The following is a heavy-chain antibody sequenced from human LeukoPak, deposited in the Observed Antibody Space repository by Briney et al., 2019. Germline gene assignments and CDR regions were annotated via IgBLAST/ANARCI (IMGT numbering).Heavy chain of an antibody. J-gene: IGHJ4*02. V-gene: IGHV3-7*01. D-gene: IGHD1-1*01. CDR2: IKFDGNEE. CDR1: GFSFSSYW. CDR3: KSGGAAPGSFDY. Sequence: GGSLRLFCAASGFSFSSYWMRWMRQAPGKGLEWVANIKFDGNEEYYVDSVKGRFTISRDNAKNSLYLQLNSLRVEDTAVYYCKSGGAAPGSFDYWGQGTLVTVSS.